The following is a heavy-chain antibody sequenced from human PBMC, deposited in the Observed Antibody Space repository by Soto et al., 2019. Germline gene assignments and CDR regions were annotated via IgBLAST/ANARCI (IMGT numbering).Heavy chain of an antibody. Sequence: PGGSLRLSCAASGFTFSSYGMHWVRQAPGKGLEWVAVISYDGSNKYYADSVKGRFTISRDNSKNTLYLQMNSLRAEDTAVYYCAKDPHYGGYVHYYYMDVWGKGTTVTVSS. J-gene: IGHJ6*03. V-gene: IGHV3-30*18. CDR2: ISYDGSNK. CDR1: GFTFSSYG. D-gene: IGHD5-12*01. CDR3: AKDPHYGGYVHYYYMDV.